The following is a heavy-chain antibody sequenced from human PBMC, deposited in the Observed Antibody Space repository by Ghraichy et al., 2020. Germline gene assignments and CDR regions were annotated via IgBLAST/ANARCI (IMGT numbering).Heavy chain of an antibody. D-gene: IGHD3-10*01. V-gene: IGHV3-43*02. CDR1: GFTFDDYV. J-gene: IGHJ6*02. CDR3: TKEERGERLSRNHYYAMGV. CDR2: ISGDGSTT. Sequence: GGSLRLSCEASGFTFDDYVMFWVRQAPGKGPEWVSLISGDGSTTYYSDSFKGRFTISRDNTRKSLYLQMNSLRGEDTALYYCTKEERGERLSRNHYYAMGVWCQVTPVPVSS.